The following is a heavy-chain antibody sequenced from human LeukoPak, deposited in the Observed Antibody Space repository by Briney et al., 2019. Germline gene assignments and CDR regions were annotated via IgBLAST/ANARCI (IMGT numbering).Heavy chain of an antibody. Sequence: SETLSLTCTVSGGSISSDYFWGWVRQPPGKGLEWIGTIYYSGSTSYNPPLKSRVIISVDTSKNQFSLKLSSVTAADTAVYYCAREIRDYYDSSGYYNPGGYFDYWGQGTLVTVSS. CDR3: AREIRDYYDSSGYYNPGGYFDY. J-gene: IGHJ4*02. V-gene: IGHV4-39*07. CDR1: GGSISSDYF. CDR2: IYYSGST. D-gene: IGHD3-22*01.